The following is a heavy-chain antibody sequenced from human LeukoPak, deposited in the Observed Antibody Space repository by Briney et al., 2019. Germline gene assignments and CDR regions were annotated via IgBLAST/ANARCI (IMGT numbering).Heavy chain of an antibody. V-gene: IGHV3-53*01. D-gene: IGHD3-10*01. CDR1: GFTVSSNY. CDR3: ASGSGSYRTPYYYMDV. CDR2: IYSGGST. J-gene: IGHJ6*03. Sequence: GGSLRLSCAASGFTVSSNYMSWVRQAPGKGLEWVSVIYSGGSTYYADSVKGRFTVSRDNSKNTLYLQMNSLRAEDTAVYYCASGSGSYRTPYYYMDVWGTGTTVTVSS.